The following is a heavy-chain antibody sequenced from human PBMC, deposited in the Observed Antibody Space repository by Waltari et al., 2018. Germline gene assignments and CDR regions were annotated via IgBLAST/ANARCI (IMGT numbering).Heavy chain of an antibody. V-gene: IGHV4-4*07. CDR2: VYSSGHT. Sequence: QVQLQASGPGVVKHSETLSLTCSVSGGSIRNYSCTWVRQSAGKGLEWNGRVYSSGHTSYNPSLESRVTMSLDTSSNEFSLKLRFVTAADTGVYFCARSGDFGDYDAWGQGTLVTVS. J-gene: IGHJ5*02. CDR3: ARSGDFGDYDA. D-gene: IGHD2-21*02. CDR1: GGSIRNYS.